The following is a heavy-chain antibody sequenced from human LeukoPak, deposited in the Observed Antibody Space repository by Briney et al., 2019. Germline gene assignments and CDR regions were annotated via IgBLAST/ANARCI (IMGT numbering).Heavy chain of an antibody. CDR2: INTDGNST. Sequence: QPVGDLRLYCAASGCTFSSSWMNWVREGPGKGLVWVSCINTDGNSTYYPHSVKGRFTISRDEPKTSFYLQMNSLKTEDTAVYYCARLGNSGHYFDYWGQGTLVTVSS. CDR1: GCTFSSSW. CDR3: ARLGNSGHYFDY. J-gene: IGHJ4*02. V-gene: IGHV3-74*01. D-gene: IGHD4-23*01.